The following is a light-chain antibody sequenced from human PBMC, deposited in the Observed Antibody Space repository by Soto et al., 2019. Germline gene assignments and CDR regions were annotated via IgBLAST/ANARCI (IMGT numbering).Light chain of an antibody. J-gene: IGKJ1*01. Sequence: DIRMTQSPSTLSAKVGDRVTITCRASQSISSWLAWYQQKPGKAPKLLIYKASSLESGVPSRFSGSGSGTEFTLTISSLQPDDFATYYCQQYNSYTWTFGQGTKVDI. CDR2: KAS. CDR1: QSISSW. V-gene: IGKV1-5*03. CDR3: QQYNSYTWT.